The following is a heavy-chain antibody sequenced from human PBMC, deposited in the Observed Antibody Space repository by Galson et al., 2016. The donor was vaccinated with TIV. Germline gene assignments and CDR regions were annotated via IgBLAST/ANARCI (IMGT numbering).Heavy chain of an antibody. J-gene: IGHJ3*02. CDR3: ARDPSPVTTSPFDI. V-gene: IGHV1-2*02. Sequence: SVKVSCKASGYTFTGYYMYWVRQAPGQGLEWMGWINPDSGDTNYSQKFQGRVTMTRDTSINTAYMELSNLKSDDTAVYYCARDPSPVTTSPFDIWGQGTMVTVSS. CDR2: INPDSGDT. D-gene: IGHD4-17*01. CDR1: GYTFTGYY.